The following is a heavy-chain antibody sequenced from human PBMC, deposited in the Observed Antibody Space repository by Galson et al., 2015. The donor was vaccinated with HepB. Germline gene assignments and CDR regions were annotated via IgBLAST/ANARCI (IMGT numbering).Heavy chain of an antibody. CDR2: ISSSSYI. D-gene: IGHD2-2*01. CDR3: ASFMEADYQQLFQGGYYYYGMDV. Sequence: SLRLSCAASGFTFSSYSMNWVRQAPGKGLECVSSISSSSYIYYADSVKGRFTISRDNAKNSLYLQMNSLRAEDTAVYYCASFMEADYQQLFQGGYYYYGMDVWGQGTTGTVSS. J-gene: IGHJ6*02. CDR1: GFTFSSYS. V-gene: IGHV3-21*01.